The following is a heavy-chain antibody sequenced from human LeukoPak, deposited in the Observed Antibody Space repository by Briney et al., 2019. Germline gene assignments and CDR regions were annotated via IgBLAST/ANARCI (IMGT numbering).Heavy chain of an antibody. CDR3: VRRVLSFSRPSNFDY. CDR2: IYYSGTT. CDR1: GGSVSSSTYD. D-gene: IGHD2-2*01. Sequence: SETLSLTCSVSGGSVSSSTYDWGWIRQPPGKGLEWIGNIYYSGTTYYNPSLKSRVTISIDTSKKQFSLKLTSATAADTAVYYCVRRVLSFSRPSNFDYWGQGILVTLSS. V-gene: IGHV4-39*01. J-gene: IGHJ4*02.